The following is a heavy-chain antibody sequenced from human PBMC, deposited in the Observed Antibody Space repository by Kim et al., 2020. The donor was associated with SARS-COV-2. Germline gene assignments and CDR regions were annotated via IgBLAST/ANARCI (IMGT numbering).Heavy chain of an antibody. CDR1: GFTFSSYA. CDR2: ISYDGSNK. J-gene: IGHJ6*02. D-gene: IGHD3-22*01. Sequence: GGSLRLSCAASGFTFSSYAMHWVRQAPGKGLEWVAVISYDGSNKYYVDSVKGRFTISRDNSKNTLYLQMNSLRAEDTAVYYCARDDNPYYYYGMDVWGQGTTVTVSS. CDR3: ARDDNPYYYYGMDV. V-gene: IGHV3-30*04.